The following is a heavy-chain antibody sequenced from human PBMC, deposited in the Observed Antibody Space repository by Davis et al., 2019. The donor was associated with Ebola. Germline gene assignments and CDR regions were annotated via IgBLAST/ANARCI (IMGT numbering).Heavy chain of an antibody. Sequence: SETLSLTCTVSGGSISRSDYYWNWIRQPPGKGLEWIGYIYYSGSTYYNPSLKSRVSISVDTSKNQFSLNVTFVTATDTAVHFCARAPYGEYVHLENWGQGTPVTVSS. V-gene: IGHV4-30-4*01. CDR1: GGSISRSDYY. CDR3: ARAPYGEYVHLEN. J-gene: IGHJ4*02. CDR2: IYYSGST. D-gene: IGHD4-17*01.